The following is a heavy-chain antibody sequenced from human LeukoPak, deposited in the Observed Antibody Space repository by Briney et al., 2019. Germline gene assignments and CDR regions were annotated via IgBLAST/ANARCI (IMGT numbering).Heavy chain of an antibody. D-gene: IGHD3-10*02. V-gene: IGHV3-43D*03. CDR3: ARDLCWGCFDD. CDR1: GFTFDDYA. J-gene: IGHJ4*02. Sequence: GGSLRLSCAASGFTFDDYAMHWVRHAPGKGLEWVSLISWDGGSTYYADSVKGRFTISRDNSKNSLYLQMNSLRVDDTAVYYCARDLCWGCFDDWGQGNLVTVSS. CDR2: ISWDGGST.